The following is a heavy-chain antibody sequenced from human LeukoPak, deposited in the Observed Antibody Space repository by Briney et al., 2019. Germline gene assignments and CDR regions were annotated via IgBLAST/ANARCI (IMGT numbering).Heavy chain of an antibody. CDR3: TTETYYDILTGYFSYGMDV. V-gene: IGHV3-15*01. D-gene: IGHD3-9*01. CDR2: IKSKTDGGTT. J-gene: IGHJ6*02. Sequence: GGSLRLSCAASGFTSSNAWMSWVRQAPGKGLEWVGRIKSKTDGGTTDYAAPVKGRFTISRDDSKNTLYLQMNSLKTEDTAVYYCTTETYYDILTGYFSYGMDVWGQGTTVTVSS. CDR1: GFTSSNAW.